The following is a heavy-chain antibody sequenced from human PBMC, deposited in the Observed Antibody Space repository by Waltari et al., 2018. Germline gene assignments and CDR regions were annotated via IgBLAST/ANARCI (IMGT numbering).Heavy chain of an antibody. CDR1: GYTFTSYA. J-gene: IGHJ5*02. Sequence: QVQLVQSGAEVKKPGASVKVSCKASGYTFTSYAMPWVRQAPGQRLEWMGWINAGNGNTKYSQEFQGRVTITRDTSASTAYMELSSLRSEDMAVYYCARAGYGSGSYKVGFDPWGQGTLVTVSS. CDR2: INAGNGNT. V-gene: IGHV1-3*03. D-gene: IGHD3-10*01. CDR3: ARAGYGSGSYKVGFDP.